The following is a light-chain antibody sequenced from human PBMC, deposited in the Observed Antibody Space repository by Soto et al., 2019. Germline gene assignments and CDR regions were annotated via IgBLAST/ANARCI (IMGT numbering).Light chain of an antibody. CDR2: GAS. CDR1: QSVSSSY. V-gene: IGKV3-20*01. CDR3: QEYGSSPPLT. Sequence: EIVVTQSPGTLSLSPGERATLSCRASQSVSSSYLAWYQQKLGQAPRLLIYGASTRATGIPDRFSGSGSGTDFTLTISRLEPEDFAVYYCQEYGSSPPLTFGGGTKVEIK. J-gene: IGKJ4*01.